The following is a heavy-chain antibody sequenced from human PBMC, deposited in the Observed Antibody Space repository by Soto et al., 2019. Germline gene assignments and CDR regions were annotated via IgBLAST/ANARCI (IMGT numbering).Heavy chain of an antibody. V-gene: IGHV1-69*13. D-gene: IGHD1-26*01. CDR1: GGTFSSYA. CDR3: ARSNDSCSYLDAFDI. Sequence: SVKVSCKASGGTFSSYAISWVRQAPGQGLEWMGGIIPIFGTANYAQKFQGRVTITADESTSTAYMELSSLRSEDTAVYYCARSNDSCSYLDAFDIWGQGTTVTVSS. J-gene: IGHJ3*02. CDR2: IIPIFGTA.